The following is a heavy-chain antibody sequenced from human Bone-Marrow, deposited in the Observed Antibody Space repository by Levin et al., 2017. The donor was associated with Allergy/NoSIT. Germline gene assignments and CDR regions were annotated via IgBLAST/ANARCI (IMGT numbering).Heavy chain of an antibody. Sequence: GGSLRLSCAASGFTVSSNYMSWVRQAPGKGLEWVSVIYSGGSTYYADSVKGRFTISRDNSKNTLYLQMNSLRAEDTAVYYCARPTEDYVWGSYRYTPGAFDIWGQGTMVTVSS. V-gene: IGHV3-66*01. CDR1: GFTVSSNY. J-gene: IGHJ3*02. D-gene: IGHD3-16*02. CDR2: IYSGGST. CDR3: ARPTEDYVWGSYRYTPGAFDI.